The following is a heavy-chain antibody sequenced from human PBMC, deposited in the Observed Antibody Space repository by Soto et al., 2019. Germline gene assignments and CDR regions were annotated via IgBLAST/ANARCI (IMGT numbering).Heavy chain of an antibody. V-gene: IGHV3-33*01. CDR1: GFTFSSYG. Sequence: GGSLRLSCAASGFTFSSYGMHWVRQAPGKGLEWVAVIWYDGSNKYYADSVKGRFTISRDNSKNTLYLQMNSLRAEDTAVYYCARAPRGIAVVPAARRAEYYYYYGMDVWGQGTTVTVSS. D-gene: IGHD2-2*01. CDR3: ARAPRGIAVVPAARRAEYYYYYGMDV. CDR2: IWYDGSNK. J-gene: IGHJ6*02.